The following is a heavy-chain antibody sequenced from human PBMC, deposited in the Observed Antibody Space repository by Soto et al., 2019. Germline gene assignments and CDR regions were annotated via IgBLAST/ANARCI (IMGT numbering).Heavy chain of an antibody. CDR1: GGSISSRGYY. D-gene: IGHD3-10*01. V-gene: IGHV4-39*07. Sequence: PSETLSLTCTVSGGSISSRGYYWGWIRQPPGKGLEWIGTINHSGSTNYNPSLKSRVTISVDTSKNQFSLKLSSVTAADTAVYYCARVGVLWFGELFRSNNWFDPWGQGTLVTVSS. CDR3: ARVGVLWFGELFRSNNWFDP. CDR2: INHSGST. J-gene: IGHJ5*02.